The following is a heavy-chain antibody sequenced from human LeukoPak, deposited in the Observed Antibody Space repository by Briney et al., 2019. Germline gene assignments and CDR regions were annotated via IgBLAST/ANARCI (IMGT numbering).Heavy chain of an antibody. CDR3: ARQTYYYDSSGYWLYYFDY. Sequence: SQTLSLTCTVSGGSISSGGYYWSWIRQHPGKGLEWIGYIYYSGSTNYNPSLKSRVTISVDTSKNQFSLKLSSVTAADTAVYYCARQTYYYDSSGYWLYYFDYWGQGTLVTVSS. J-gene: IGHJ4*02. CDR1: GGSISSGGYY. CDR2: IYYSGST. V-gene: IGHV4-61*08. D-gene: IGHD3-22*01.